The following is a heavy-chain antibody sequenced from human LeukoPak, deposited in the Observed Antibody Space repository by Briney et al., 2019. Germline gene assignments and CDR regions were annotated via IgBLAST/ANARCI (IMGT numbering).Heavy chain of an antibody. D-gene: IGHD3/OR15-3a*01. CDR3: ARDVDYGFGV. Sequence: SETLSLTCAVYGGSFSGYYWSWIRQPPGKGLEWIGEINHSGSTNYNPSLKSRVTISVDTSKNQFSLKLSSVTAADTAVYYCARDVDYGFGVWGRGTMVTVSS. J-gene: IGHJ3*01. CDR2: INHSGST. CDR1: GGSFSGYY. V-gene: IGHV4-34*01.